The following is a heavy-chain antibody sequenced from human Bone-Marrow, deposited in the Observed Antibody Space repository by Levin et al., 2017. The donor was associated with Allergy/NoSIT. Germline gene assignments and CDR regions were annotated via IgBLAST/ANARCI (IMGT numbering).Heavy chain of an antibody. J-gene: IGHJ6*03. CDR2: TYSDDST. Sequence: ETLSLTCAASGFSVSSNYMSWVRQAPGTGLELVSLTYSDDSTYYADSVKGRFTISRDNSKNTLYLQMNSLRAEDTAVYYCARAHYGDYASDYYYYMDVWGKGTTVTVSS. D-gene: IGHD4-17*01. CDR1: GFSVSSNY. CDR3: ARAHYGDYASDYYYYMDV. V-gene: IGHV3-53*01.